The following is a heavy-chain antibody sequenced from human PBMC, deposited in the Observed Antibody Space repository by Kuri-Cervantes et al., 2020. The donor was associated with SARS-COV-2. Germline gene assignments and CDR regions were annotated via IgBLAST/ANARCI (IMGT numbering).Heavy chain of an antibody. D-gene: IGHD2-15*01. CDR1: GYTFTGYY. Sequence: ASVKVSCKASGYTFTGYYMHWVRQAPGQGLEWMGWINPNSGGTNYAQKFQGRVTMTRDTSISTAYMELGRLRSDDTAVYYCAKDQHGIVVVVAAIDYWGQGTLVTVSS. V-gene: IGHV1-2*02. CDR2: INPNSGGT. J-gene: IGHJ4*02. CDR3: AKDQHGIVVVVAAIDY.